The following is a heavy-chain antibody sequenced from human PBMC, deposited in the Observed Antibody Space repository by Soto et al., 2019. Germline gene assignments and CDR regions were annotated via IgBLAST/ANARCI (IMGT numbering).Heavy chain of an antibody. Sequence: QVQLQESGPGLVKPSQTLSLTCTVSGGSISSGDYYWSWIRQPPGKGLEWIGYIYYSGSTYYNPSRKRRVTMSVDTSKNQCSLKLSSVTAADTAVYYCARAQPIDYYGMDVWGQGTTVTVSS. CDR3: ARAQPIDYYGMDV. J-gene: IGHJ6*02. D-gene: IGHD1-26*01. CDR2: IYYSGST. V-gene: IGHV4-30-4*01. CDR1: GGSISSGDYY.